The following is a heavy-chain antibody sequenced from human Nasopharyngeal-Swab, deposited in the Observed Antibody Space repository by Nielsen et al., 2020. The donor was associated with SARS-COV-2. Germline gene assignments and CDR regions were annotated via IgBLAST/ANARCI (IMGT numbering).Heavy chain of an antibody. D-gene: IGHD2-21*01. J-gene: IGHJ3*02. Sequence: ETLSLTCAASGFTFSSYAMGWVRQAPGKGLEWVSAISGSGGSTYYADSVKGRFTISRDNSKNTLYLQMNSLRAEDTAVYYCAKPLAYCGGDCYWGDAFDIWGQGTMVTVSS. CDR1: GFTFSSYA. V-gene: IGHV3-23*01. CDR2: ISGSGGST. CDR3: AKPLAYCGGDCYWGDAFDI.